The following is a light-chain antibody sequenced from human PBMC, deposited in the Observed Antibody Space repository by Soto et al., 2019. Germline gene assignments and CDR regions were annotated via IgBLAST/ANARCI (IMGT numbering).Light chain of an antibody. CDR1: QTLSSSY. V-gene: IGKV3-20*01. J-gene: IGKJ1*01. CDR2: GAS. CDR3: QQYGSSPLT. Sequence: EIVLTQSPGTLSLSPGERATLSCRASQTLSSSYLAWYQQKPGRAPRLLIYGASNRATGIPDRFSGSGSGKDFTLTINRLEPEDFAVYYCQQYGSSPLTFGQGTKVEIK.